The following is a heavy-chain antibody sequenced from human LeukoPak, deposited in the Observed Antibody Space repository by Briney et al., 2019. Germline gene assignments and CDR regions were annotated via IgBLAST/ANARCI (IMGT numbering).Heavy chain of an antibody. J-gene: IGHJ5*02. V-gene: IGHV5-51*01. CDR3: AKRGGSPQSYSNWFAP. Sequence: GESLRISCQASGYNFGDYWIGWVRQTPDKGLEWMGIIYPADSDTKYNPSFQGRVTFSADKSNNTAYLQWSSLEASDTAIYFCAKRGGSPQSYSNWFAPWGQGTLVTVTS. CDR2: IYPADSDT. D-gene: IGHD1-26*01. CDR1: GYNFGDYW.